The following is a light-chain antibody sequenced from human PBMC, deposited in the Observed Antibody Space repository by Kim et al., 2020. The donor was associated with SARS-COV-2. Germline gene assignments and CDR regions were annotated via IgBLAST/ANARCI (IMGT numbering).Light chain of an antibody. J-gene: IGLJ2*01. Sequence: SYELTQPPSVSVSPGQTASITCSGDKLGDKYACWYQQKPGQSPVLVIYQDSKRPSGIPERFSGSNSGNTATLTISGTQAMDEADSYCQAWDSSTVVFGGG. CDR2: QDS. CDR3: QAWDSSTVV. V-gene: IGLV3-1*01. CDR1: KLGDKY.